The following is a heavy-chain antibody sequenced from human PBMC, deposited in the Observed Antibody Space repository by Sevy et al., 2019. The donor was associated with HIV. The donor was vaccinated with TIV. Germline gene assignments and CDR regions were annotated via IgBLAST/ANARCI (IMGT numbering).Heavy chain of an antibody. V-gene: IGHV3-21*01. CDR1: GFTFSSYR. J-gene: IGHJ4*02. CDR2: ISSNSAYI. Sequence: GGSLRLSCAASGFTFSSYRMTWVRQAPGKGLEWVSCISSNSAYINYADSVKGRFTISRDNAKNLLYLQMDSLRAEHTAVYYCARAVLEISTWRSDYWGQGTQVTVSS. CDR3: ARAVLEISTWRSDY. D-gene: IGHD1-1*01.